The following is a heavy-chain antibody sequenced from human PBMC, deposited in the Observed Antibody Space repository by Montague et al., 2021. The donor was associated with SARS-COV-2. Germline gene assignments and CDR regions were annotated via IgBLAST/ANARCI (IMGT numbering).Heavy chain of an antibody. V-gene: IGHV4-4*02. CDR1: GGSISSSNW. CDR3: AREGGWLSRGSYYFDY. D-gene: IGHD3-22*01. CDR2: IYHSGST. Sequence: SETLSLTCAVSGGSISSSNWWSWVRQPPGKGLEWIGEIYHSGSTXXNPXXXSRVTISVDKSKNQFSLKLSSVTAADTAVYYCAREGGWLSRGSYYFDYWGQGTLVTVSS. J-gene: IGHJ4*02.